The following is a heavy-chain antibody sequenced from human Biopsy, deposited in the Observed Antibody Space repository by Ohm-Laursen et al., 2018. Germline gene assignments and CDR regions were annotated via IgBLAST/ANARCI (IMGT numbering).Heavy chain of an antibody. D-gene: IGHD2-21*02. CDR1: GFKFDEFA. J-gene: IGHJ4*02. CDR2: INWNSDRV. Sequence: SPRLSCAASGFKFDEFAMHWVRQTPGKGLEWVSAINWNSDRVDYADSVKGRFSIFRDNAKHSLYLQMNSLRAEDTALYYCAKDLGQVTAAIGYWGQGTLVTVSS. CDR3: AKDLGQVTAAIGY. V-gene: IGHV3-9*01.